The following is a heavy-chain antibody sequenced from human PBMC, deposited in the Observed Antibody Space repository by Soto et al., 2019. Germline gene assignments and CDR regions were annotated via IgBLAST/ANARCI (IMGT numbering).Heavy chain of an antibody. CDR1: GFSFSRYA. CDR2: MTGSGGDI. CDR3: AKDAVYNDGLWLVAN. V-gene: IGHV3-23*01. Sequence: GGSLRLSCAASGFSFSRYAMMWVRRAPGKGQEWVAGMTGSGGDIRYADSVKGRFTISEDNSKNTLYLQMNSLRAEDTAIYYCAKDAVYNDGLWLVANWGQGTLVTVSS. J-gene: IGHJ4*02. D-gene: IGHD5-12*01.